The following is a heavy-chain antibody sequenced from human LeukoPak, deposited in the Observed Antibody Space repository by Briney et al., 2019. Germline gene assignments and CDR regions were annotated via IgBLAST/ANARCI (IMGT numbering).Heavy chain of an antibody. CDR2: ISSSSSYI. D-gene: IGHD1-26*01. Sequence: GGSLRLSCAASGFTFSSYSMNWVRQAPGKGLEWVSSISSSSSYIYYAGSVKGRFTTSRDNAKNSLYLQMNSLRAEDTAVYYCASGIVGATTMYFDYWGQGTLVTVSS. CDR1: GFTFSSYS. J-gene: IGHJ4*02. V-gene: IGHV3-21*01. CDR3: ASGIVGATTMYFDY.